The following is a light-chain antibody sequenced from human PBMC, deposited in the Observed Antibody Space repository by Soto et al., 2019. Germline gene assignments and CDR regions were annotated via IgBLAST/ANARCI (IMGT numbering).Light chain of an antibody. CDR2: AAS. V-gene: IGKV1-33*01. CDR1: QSISSY. CDR3: QQYDNLPLT. Sequence: DIQMTQSPSSLSASVGDRVTITCRASQSISSYLNWYQQKPGKAPKLLIYAASSLQSGVPSRFSGSGSGTDFTFTISRLQPEDISTYYCQQYDNLPLTFGGGTKVDIK. J-gene: IGKJ4*01.